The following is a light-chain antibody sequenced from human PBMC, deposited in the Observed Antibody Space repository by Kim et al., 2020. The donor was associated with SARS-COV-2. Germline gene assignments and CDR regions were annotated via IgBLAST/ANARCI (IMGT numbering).Light chain of an antibody. Sequence: EIVMTQSPGTLSLSPGERATLSCRASQSVTSNHFAWYQQKPGQAPRLLIYGASRRATGIPSRFSGSGSGTDFTLTISRLEPEDFAVYFCHKYGSSRTFGQGTKVDIK. CDR3: HKYGSSRT. J-gene: IGKJ1*01. CDR1: QSVTSNH. CDR2: GAS. V-gene: IGKV3-20*01.